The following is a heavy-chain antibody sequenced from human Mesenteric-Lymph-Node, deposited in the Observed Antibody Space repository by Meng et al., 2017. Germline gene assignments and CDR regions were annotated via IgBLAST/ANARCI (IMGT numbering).Heavy chain of an antibody. CDR2: IRSKAYGGTT. V-gene: IGHV3-49*04. D-gene: IGHD2-15*01. CDR3: TRVAYCSGGSCYSPY. J-gene: IGHJ4*02. CDR1: GFTFSTNA. Sequence: GESLKISCAASGFTFSTNAMSWVRQAPGKGLEWVGFIRSKAYGGTTEYAASVKGRFTISRDDSKSIAYLQMNSLKTEDTAVYYCTRVAYCSGGSCYSPYWGQGTLVTVSS.